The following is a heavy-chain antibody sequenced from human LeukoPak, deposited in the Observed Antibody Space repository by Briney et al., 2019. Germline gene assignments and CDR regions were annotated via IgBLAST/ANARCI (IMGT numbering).Heavy chain of an antibody. D-gene: IGHD1-7*01. V-gene: IGHV3-23*01. J-gene: IGHJ4*02. Sequence: PGGSLRLSCAASGFTFSTYAMSWVRQAPGKGLEWVSAVSGSGGSTYYADSVKGRFTISRDNSKNTLYLQMNSLRAEDTAVYCCAKWPGNYGYWGQGTLVTVSS. CDR1: GFTFSTYA. CDR2: VSGSGGST. CDR3: AKWPGNYGY.